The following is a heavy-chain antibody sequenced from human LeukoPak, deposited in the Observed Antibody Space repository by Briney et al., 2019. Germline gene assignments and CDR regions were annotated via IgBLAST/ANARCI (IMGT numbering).Heavy chain of an antibody. CDR2: MNPNSGNT. D-gene: IGHD4-17*01. J-gene: IGHJ6*02. CDR3: ASGTDYGDYEGYYYGMDV. Sequence: GASVKVSCKASGYTFTSYDINWVRQATGQGLEWMGWMNPNSGNTGYAQKFQGRVTMTRNTSISTAYMELSSLGSEDTAVYYCASGTDYGDYEGYYYGMDVWGQGTTVTVSS. CDR1: GYTFTSYD. V-gene: IGHV1-8*01.